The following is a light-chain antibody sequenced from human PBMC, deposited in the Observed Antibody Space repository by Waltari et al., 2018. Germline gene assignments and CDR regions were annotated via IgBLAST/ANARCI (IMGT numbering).Light chain of an antibody. Sequence: SSQLTQPPSVSVSPVQTATITCSGERLAKNYASWYQHRPGQSPLLVIYQDNKRPSGIPERFSGSGSGNTATLTISGTQVIDEADYYCQSLDGTTIVFGGRTKLTVL. J-gene: IGLJ2*01. V-gene: IGLV3-1*01. CDR2: QDN. CDR1: RLAKNY. CDR3: QSLDGTTIV.